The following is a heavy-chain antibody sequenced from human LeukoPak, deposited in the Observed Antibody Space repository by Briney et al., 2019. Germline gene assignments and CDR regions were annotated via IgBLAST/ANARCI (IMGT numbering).Heavy chain of an antibody. J-gene: IGHJ3*02. CDR2: IRNDGSKK. V-gene: IGHV3-30*02. Sequence: GGSLRLSCAASGFTFSSYGMHWVRQAPGKGLEWVAFIRNDGSKKYYADSVKGRFTISRDNSKNTLYLQMNSLRAEDTAVYYCAKLGLIRDAFDIWGQGTMVTVSS. D-gene: IGHD3-10*01. CDR1: GFTFSSYG. CDR3: AKLGLIRDAFDI.